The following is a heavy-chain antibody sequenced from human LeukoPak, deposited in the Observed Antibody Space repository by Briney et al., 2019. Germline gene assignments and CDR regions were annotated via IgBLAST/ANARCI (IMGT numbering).Heavy chain of an antibody. CDR3: ARRGHGGSYYPEAFDI. D-gene: IGHD1-26*01. CDR1: GYSFTSNW. Sequence: GESLKISCKGSGYSFTSNWISWVRQLPGKGLEWMGIIYPGDSDTRYSPSFQGQVTISADRSISTAYLQWSSLKASDSAMYYCARRGHGGSYYPEAFDIWGQGTKVTVSS. J-gene: IGHJ3*02. V-gene: IGHV5-51*01. CDR2: IYPGDSDT.